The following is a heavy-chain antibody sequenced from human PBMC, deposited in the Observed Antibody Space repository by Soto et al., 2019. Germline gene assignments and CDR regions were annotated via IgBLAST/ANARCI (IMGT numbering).Heavy chain of an antibody. D-gene: IGHD3-10*01. CDR2: ISFDGRDI. V-gene: IGHV3-30*18. CDR1: GFTFSSFA. Sequence: QVQLVESGGGVVHPGTSLRLSCVTSGFTFSSFAMDWVRQAPGKGLEWVAAISFDGRDISYRESVKGRFTISRDKFKNTVYLQMNSLRPEVTAVYYCAKESLDYFDSGRFYAPAFDHWGQGTLVTVSS. CDR3: AKESLDYFDSGRFYAPAFDH. J-gene: IGHJ4*02.